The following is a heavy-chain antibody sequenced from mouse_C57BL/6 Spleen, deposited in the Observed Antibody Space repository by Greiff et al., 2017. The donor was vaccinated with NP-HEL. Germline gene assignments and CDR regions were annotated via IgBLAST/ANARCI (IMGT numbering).Heavy chain of an antibody. CDR1: GYSITSGYY. V-gene: IGHV3-6*01. D-gene: IGHD2-4*01. Sequence: EVKLQESGPGLVKPSQSLSLTCSVTGYSITSGYYWNWIRQFPGNQLEWMGYISYDGSNNYNPSLKNRISITRDTSKNQFFLKLNSVTTEDTATYCCARRNDYAGASLDYWGQGTSVTVSS. CDR2: ISYDGSN. CDR3: ARRNDYAGASLDY. J-gene: IGHJ4*01.